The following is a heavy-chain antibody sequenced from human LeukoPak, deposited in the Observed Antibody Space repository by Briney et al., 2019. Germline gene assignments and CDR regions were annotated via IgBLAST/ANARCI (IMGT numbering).Heavy chain of an antibody. J-gene: IGHJ4*02. D-gene: IGHD3-9*01. CDR1: GYTFTSHY. CDR3: VRDRDYDILTGYYYFDY. V-gene: IGHV1-46*01. Sequence: ASVKVSCKASGYTFTSHYMHWVRQAPGQGLEWMGIINPRGGSTSYAQKFQGRVTMTRDMSTSTVYMELSSLRSEDTAMYYCVRDRDYDILTGYYYFDYWGQGTLVTVSS. CDR2: INPRGGST.